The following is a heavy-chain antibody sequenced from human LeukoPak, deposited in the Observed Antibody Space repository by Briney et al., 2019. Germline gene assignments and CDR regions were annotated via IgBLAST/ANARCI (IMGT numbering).Heavy chain of an antibody. J-gene: IGHJ4*02. CDR3: ARVGDYCSGGSCYSGSLDY. Sequence: PGGSLRLSCAVSGFSLTDYYMHWIRQAPGKGLEWVSFLGGTEGHTYYADSVRGRFTISRDNVKNSLYLQMNSLRAEDTAVYYCARVGDYCSGGSCYSGSLDYWGQGTLVTVSS. CDR1: GFSLTDYY. V-gene: IGHV3-11*01. D-gene: IGHD2-15*01. CDR2: LGGTEGHT.